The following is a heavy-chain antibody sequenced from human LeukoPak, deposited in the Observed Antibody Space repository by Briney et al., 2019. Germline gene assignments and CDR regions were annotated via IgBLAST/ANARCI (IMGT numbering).Heavy chain of an antibody. CDR3: AKDNGYGGNSAFDY. D-gene: IGHD4-23*01. CDR1: GFTFTSYA. V-gene: IGHV3-23*01. Sequence: GGSLRLSCAASGFTFTSYAMSWVRQAPGKGLEWVSSISGGGGGTFYADSMKGRFAISRDTSKNTVYLQMSSLRAEDTAVYYCAKDNGYGGNSAFDYWGQGTLVTVSS. J-gene: IGHJ4*02. CDR2: ISGGGGGT.